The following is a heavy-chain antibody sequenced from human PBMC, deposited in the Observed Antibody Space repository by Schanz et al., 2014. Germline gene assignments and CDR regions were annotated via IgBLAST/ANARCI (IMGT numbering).Heavy chain of an antibody. CDR3: ARGGFGEVSYFDY. V-gene: IGHV3-23*01. CDR1: GFTFSSYA. Sequence: EVQLLESGGGLVQPGGSLRLSCAASGFTFSSYAMSWVRQAPGKGLEWVSAISGSGGSTYYADSVKGRFTISRDNSKNTLYLQMNSLRPEDTAVYYCARGGFGEVSYFDYWRQGTLVTVSS. D-gene: IGHD3-10*01. J-gene: IGHJ4*02. CDR2: ISGSGGST.